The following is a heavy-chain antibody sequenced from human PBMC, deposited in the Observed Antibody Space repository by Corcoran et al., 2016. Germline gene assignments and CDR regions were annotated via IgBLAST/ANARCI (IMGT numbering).Heavy chain of an antibody. J-gene: IGHJ5*02. CDR1: GYTFTGYY. V-gene: IGHV1-2*02. D-gene: IGHD3-22*01. Sequence: QVQLVQSGAEVKKPGASVKVSCKASGYTFTGYYMHWVRQAPGQGLEWMGWINPNSGGTNYAQKFQGRVTMTRDTSISPAYMELSRLRSDDTAVYFCARSYDSSGYYWFDPWGQGTLVTVHS. CDR3: ARSYDSSGYYWFDP. CDR2: INPNSGGT.